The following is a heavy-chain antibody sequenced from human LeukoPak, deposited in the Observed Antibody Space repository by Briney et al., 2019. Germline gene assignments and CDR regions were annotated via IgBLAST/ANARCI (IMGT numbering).Heavy chain of an antibody. CDR1: GGSISSSNYY. V-gene: IGHV4-39*07. D-gene: IGHD3-22*01. CDR3: ARRPLYYDSSGDAFDI. Sequence: SETLSLTCTVSGGSISSSNYYWGWIRQPPGKGLEWIGTIYYSGSTYYNPSLKSRVTISVDTSKNQFSLKLSSVTAADTAVYYCARRPLYYDSSGDAFDIWGQGTMVTVSS. J-gene: IGHJ3*02. CDR2: IYYSGST.